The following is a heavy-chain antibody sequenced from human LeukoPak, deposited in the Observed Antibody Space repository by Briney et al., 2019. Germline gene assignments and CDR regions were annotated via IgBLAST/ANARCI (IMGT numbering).Heavy chain of an antibody. CDR2: INPNSGGT. V-gene: IGHV1-2*02. D-gene: IGHD2-15*01. Sequence: GASVKVSCKASGYTFTGYYMHWVRQAPGQGLEWMGWINPNSGGTYYAQKFQGRVTMTEDTSTDTAYMELSSLRSEDTAVYYCATDPVGYCSSDSCYSVDYWGQGTLVTVSS. CDR3: ATDPVGYCSSDSCYSVDY. J-gene: IGHJ4*02. CDR1: GYTFTGYY.